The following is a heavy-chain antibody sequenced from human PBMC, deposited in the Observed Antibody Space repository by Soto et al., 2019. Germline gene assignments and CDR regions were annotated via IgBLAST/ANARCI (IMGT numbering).Heavy chain of an antibody. Sequence: ASETLSLTCTVSGGSISSGGYYWSWIRQHPGKGLEWIGYIYYSGSTYYNPSLKSRITISVDTSKNQFSLKLSSVTAADTAVYYCARETLSSGPSYYYYYMDVWGKGTTVTVSS. V-gene: IGHV4-31*03. D-gene: IGHD6-19*01. J-gene: IGHJ6*03. CDR1: GGSISSGGYY. CDR2: IYYSGST. CDR3: ARETLSSGPSYYYYYMDV.